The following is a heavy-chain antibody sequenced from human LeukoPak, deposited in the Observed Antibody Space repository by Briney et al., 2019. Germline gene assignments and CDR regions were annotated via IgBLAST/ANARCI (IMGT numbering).Heavy chain of an antibody. V-gene: IGHV1-46*01. Sequence: ASVKVSCKASGYTFTSYYMHWVRQAPGQGLEWMGIINPSGGSTSYAQKFQGGVTMTRDTSTSTVYMELSSLRSEDTAVYYCARDRTKVYATYYFDYWGQGTLVTVSS. CDR3: ARDRTKVYATYYFDY. D-gene: IGHD2-8*01. CDR1: GYTFTSYY. J-gene: IGHJ4*02. CDR2: INPSGGST.